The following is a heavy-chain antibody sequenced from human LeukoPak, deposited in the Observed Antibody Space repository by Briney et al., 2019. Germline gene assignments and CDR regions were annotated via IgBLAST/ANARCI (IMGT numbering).Heavy chain of an antibody. J-gene: IGHJ5*02. CDR1: GGSFSGYY. CDR3: ARLGYDPDIMLDH. Sequence: PSETLSLTCAVYGGSFSGYYWSWIRQPPGKGLEWIGEINHSGSTNYNPSLKSRVTISVNTSKNQFSLKLSSVTAADTAVYYCARLGYDPDIMLDHWGQGTLVTVSS. CDR2: INHSGST. D-gene: IGHD5-18*01. V-gene: IGHV4-34*01.